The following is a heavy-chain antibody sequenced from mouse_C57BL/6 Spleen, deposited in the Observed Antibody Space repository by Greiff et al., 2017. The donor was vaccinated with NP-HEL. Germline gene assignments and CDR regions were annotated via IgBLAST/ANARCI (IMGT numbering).Heavy chain of an antibody. J-gene: IGHJ4*01. V-gene: IGHV5-6*01. CDR2: ISSGGSYT. D-gene: IGHD1-1*01. CDR3: ARKGGSSYLMDY. CDR1: GFTFSSYG. Sequence: EVNVVESGGDLVKPGGSLKLSCAASGFTFSSYGMSWVRQTPDKRLEWVATISSGGSYTYYPDSVKGRFTISRDNAKNTLYLQMSSLKSEDTAMYYCARKGGSSYLMDYWGQGTSVTVSS.